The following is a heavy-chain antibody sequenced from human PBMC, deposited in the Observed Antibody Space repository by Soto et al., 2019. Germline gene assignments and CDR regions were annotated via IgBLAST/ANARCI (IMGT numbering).Heavy chain of an antibody. D-gene: IGHD2-2*01. CDR1: GFSLSTSGGG. CDR2: IYWNDDK. CDR3: AHSLGSGGRLVVVPAAQTCASTFDY. Sequence: SGPTLGNPTQTLTLTWTFSGFSLSTSGGGVGWIRQPPGKALEWLALIYWNDDKRYSPSLKSRLTITKDTSKNQVVLTMTNMDPVDTATYYCAHSLGSGGRLVVVPAAQTCASTFDYWGQGTLVTVSS. V-gene: IGHV2-5*01. J-gene: IGHJ4*02.